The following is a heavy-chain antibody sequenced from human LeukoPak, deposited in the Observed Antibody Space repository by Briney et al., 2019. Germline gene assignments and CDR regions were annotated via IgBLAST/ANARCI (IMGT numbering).Heavy chain of an antibody. J-gene: IGHJ5*02. D-gene: IGHD6-13*01. CDR2: IYHSGST. CDR3: ARYKQQLVQGWFDP. V-gene: IGHV4-38-2*02. Sequence: SETLSLTCTVSGHSISSGYYWGWIRQPPGKGLEWIGSIYHSGSTYYNPSLKSRVTISVDTSKNQFSLKLSSVTAADTAVYYCARYKQQLVQGWFDPWGQGTLVTVSS. CDR1: GHSISSGYY.